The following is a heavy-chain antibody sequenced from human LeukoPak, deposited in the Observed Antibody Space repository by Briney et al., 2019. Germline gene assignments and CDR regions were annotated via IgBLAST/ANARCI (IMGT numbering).Heavy chain of an antibody. D-gene: IGHD3-22*01. V-gene: IGHV4-39*01. CDR2: IYYSGST. CDR1: GGSISSSSYY. J-gene: IGHJ4*02. CDR3: ARQSIVVAISHYFDY. Sequence: PSQTLSLTCTVSGGSISSSSYYWGWIRQPPGKGLEWIGSIYYSGSTYYNPSLKSRVTISVDTSKNQFSLKLSSVTAADTAVYYCARQSIVVAISHYFDYWGQGTLVTVSS.